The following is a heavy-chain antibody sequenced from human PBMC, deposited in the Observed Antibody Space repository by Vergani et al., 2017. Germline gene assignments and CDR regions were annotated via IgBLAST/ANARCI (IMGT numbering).Heavy chain of an antibody. CDR1: GFTFSSYA. D-gene: IGHD2-21*02. CDR2: ISGSGGST. Sequence: EVQLLESGGGLVQPGGSLRLSCAASGFTFSSYAMSWVRQAPGKGLEWVSAISGSGGSTYYADSVKGRFTISRDHSKNTLYLQMNSLRAEDTAVYYCAKGKRVARAYCGGDCYSFDYWGQGTLVTVSS. J-gene: IGHJ4*02. CDR3: AKGKRVARAYCGGDCYSFDY. V-gene: IGHV3-23*01.